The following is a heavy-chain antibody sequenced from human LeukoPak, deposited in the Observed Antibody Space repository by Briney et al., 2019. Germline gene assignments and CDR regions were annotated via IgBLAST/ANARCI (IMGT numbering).Heavy chain of an antibody. CDR3: ARLPPYSSSSYYFDY. D-gene: IGHD6-6*01. V-gene: IGHV4-59*08. CDR1: GGSISSYY. J-gene: IGHJ4*02. CDR2: IYYSGST. Sequence: SETLSLTCTVSGGSISSYYWSWIRQPPGKGLEWIGYIYYSGSTNYNPSLKSRVTISVDTSKNQFSLKLSSVTAADTAVYYCARLPPYSSSSYYFDYWGQGTLVTVSS.